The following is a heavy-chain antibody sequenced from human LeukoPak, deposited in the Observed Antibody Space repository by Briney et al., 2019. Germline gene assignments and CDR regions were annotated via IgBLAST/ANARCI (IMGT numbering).Heavy chain of an antibody. J-gene: IGHJ4*02. Sequence: PGGPLRLSCIAWGFHLGGYYMRWPREAPGKGLEWVSYISDDSYRTPYGDSVKGRFTISRDNAKNSLYLQMDNLRVEDTAVYYCARTRGLGIGAHFDYWGQGTLVTVSS. CDR1: GFHLGGYY. CDR2: ISDDSYRT. V-gene: IGHV3-11*01. D-gene: IGHD4-17*01. CDR3: ARTRGLGIGAHFDY.